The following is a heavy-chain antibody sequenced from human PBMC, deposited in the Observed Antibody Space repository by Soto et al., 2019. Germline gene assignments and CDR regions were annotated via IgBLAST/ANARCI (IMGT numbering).Heavy chain of an antibody. Sequence: VQLVQSGAEVTKPGASVKVSCKASGYTFTSYGISWVRQAPGQGLEWMGWISTYNGNTNYARKRQGRVTKTTCTSTSTADMELRSLRSDDTAVYYCAREYTSASWDYGGQGTLVTVSS. J-gene: IGHJ4*02. CDR3: AREYTSASWDY. V-gene: IGHV1-18*01. CDR2: ISTYNGNT. CDR1: GYTFTSYG. D-gene: IGHD6-6*01.